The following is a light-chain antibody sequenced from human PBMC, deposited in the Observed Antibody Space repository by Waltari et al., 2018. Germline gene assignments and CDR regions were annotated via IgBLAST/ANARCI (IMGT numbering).Light chain of an antibody. CDR1: SSDGGGYNY. CDR3: SSFTSSSTWV. J-gene: IGLJ3*02. V-gene: IGLV2-14*01. CDR2: DVN. Sequence: QSALTQPASVSGSPGQSLTISCPGTSSDGGGYNYFSWYQQHPGKAPKLMIYDVNNRPSGVSNRFSGSKSGNTASLTISGLQAEDEADYYCSSFTSSSTWVFGGGTKLTVL.